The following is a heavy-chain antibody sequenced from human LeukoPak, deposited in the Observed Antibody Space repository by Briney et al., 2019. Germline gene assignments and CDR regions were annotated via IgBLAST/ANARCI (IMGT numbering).Heavy chain of an antibody. CDR1: AFTVSSNY. CDR3: ARVGVVPAAIPDGFDI. D-gene: IGHD2-2*01. Sequence: PGGSLRLSCAASAFTVSSNYMGWVRQAPGKGLEWVSFIYSGGSTYYADSVKGRFTISRDNSKNTLYLQMNSLTAEDTAVYYCARVGVVPAAIPDGFDIWGQGTMVTVSS. V-gene: IGHV3-53*01. CDR2: IYSGGST. J-gene: IGHJ3*02.